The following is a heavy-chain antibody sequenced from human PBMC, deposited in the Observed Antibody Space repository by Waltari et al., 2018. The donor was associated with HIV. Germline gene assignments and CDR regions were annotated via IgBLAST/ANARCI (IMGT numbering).Heavy chain of an antibody. V-gene: IGHV3-30*02. J-gene: IGHJ3*01. CDR3: AKDGAPGRDAIFDS. Sequence: QDQWVQSGGVVVQPGGSLGLSCAASGDNVNIHVIHWVRQAPGRGLEWVAGVRDDGSHDYYGDSVKGRCTISRDNSKNAIFLEMTILRLEDTAKYYCAKDGAPGRDAIFDSWGQGTLVTV. D-gene: IGHD1-26*01. CDR2: VRDDGSHD. CDR1: GDNVNIHV.